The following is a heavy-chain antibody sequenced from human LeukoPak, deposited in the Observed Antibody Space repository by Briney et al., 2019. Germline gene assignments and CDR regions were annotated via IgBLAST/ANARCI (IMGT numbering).Heavy chain of an antibody. CDR3: ARDEGGYPDY. CDR2: INPNSGGT. J-gene: IGHJ4*02. D-gene: IGHD3-22*01. V-gene: IGHV1-2*02. CDR1: GYTFTSYD. Sequence: ASVKVSCKASGYTFTSYDINWVRQATGQGLEWMGWINPNSGGTNYAQKFQGRVTMTRDTSISTAYMELSRLRSDDTAVYYCARDEGGYPDYWGQGTLVTVSS.